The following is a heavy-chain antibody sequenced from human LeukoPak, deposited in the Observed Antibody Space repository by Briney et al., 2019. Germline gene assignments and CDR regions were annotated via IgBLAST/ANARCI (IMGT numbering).Heavy chain of an antibody. J-gene: IGHJ5*02. CDR1: GGSISSSSYY. D-gene: IGHD3-3*01. V-gene: IGHV4-39*07. CDR3: ARDRLRFRFDP. CDR2: IYYSGST. Sequence: SETLSLTCTVSGGSISSSSYYWGWIRQPPGKGLEWIGSIYYSGSTYYNPSLKSRVTISVDTSKNQFSLKLSSVTAADTAVYYCARDRLRFRFDPWGQGTLVTVSS.